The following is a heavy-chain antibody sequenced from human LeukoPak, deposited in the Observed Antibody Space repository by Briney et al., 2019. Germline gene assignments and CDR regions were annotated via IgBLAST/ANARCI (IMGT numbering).Heavy chain of an antibody. V-gene: IGHV3-30-3*01. J-gene: IGHJ4*02. D-gene: IGHD3-10*01. Sequence: GGSLRLSCAASGFTFSSYAMHWVRQAPGKGLEWVAVISYDGSNKYYADSVKGRFTISRDNSKNTLYLQMNSLGAEDTAVYYCARTRTFYGSGSYYLDYWGQGTLVTVSS. CDR2: ISYDGSNK. CDR3: ARTRTFYGSGSYYLDY. CDR1: GFTFSSYA.